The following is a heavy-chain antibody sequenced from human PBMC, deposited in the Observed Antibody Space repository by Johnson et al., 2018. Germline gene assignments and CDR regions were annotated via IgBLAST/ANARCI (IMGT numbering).Heavy chain of an antibody. J-gene: IGHJ1*01. CDR2: IRSKANNYAI. CDR3: TRSDYSGTYFS. D-gene: IGHD1-26*01. Sequence: VQLVETGGGLVQPGGSLKLSCAASGFSFSGSPMHWVRQASGKGLEWVGRIRSKANNYAIAYGAAVKGRFTISRDDSKNTAYLQMHSLKTEDTAVYYCTRSDYSGTYFSWGQGTRVTVSS. CDR1: GFSFSGSP. V-gene: IGHV3-73*02.